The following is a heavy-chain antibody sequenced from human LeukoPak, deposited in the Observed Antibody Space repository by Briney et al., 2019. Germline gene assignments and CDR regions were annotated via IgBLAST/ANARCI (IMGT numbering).Heavy chain of an antibody. Sequence: ASVKVSCKASGYTFTSYYMHWVRQAPGEGLEWMGIINPSGGSTSYAQKFQGRVTMTRDTSISTAYMELSRLRSDDTAVYYCARDSGERGSGSYLIAYWGQGTLVTVSS. D-gene: IGHD3-10*01. CDR2: INPSGGST. CDR3: ARDSGERGSGSYLIAY. V-gene: IGHV1-46*01. J-gene: IGHJ4*02. CDR1: GYTFTSYY.